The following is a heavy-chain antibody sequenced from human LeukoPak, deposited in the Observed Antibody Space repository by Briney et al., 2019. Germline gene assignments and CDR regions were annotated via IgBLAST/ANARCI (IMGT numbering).Heavy chain of an antibody. CDR3: ARAGGHYDFWSGPLDY. Sequence: SQTLSLTCTVSGGSISSGGYYWRWVRQHPGKGLEWIEYIYYSGSSYYNPSLKSRVTISVDTSKNQFSLKLSSVTAADTAVYYCARAGGHYDFWSGPLDYWGQGTLVTVSS. J-gene: IGHJ4*02. CDR2: IYYSGSS. CDR1: GGSISSGGYY. D-gene: IGHD3-3*01. V-gene: IGHV4-31*03.